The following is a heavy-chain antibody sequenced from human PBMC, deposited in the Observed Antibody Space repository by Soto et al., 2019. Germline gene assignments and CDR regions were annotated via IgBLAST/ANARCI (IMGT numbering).Heavy chain of an antibody. V-gene: IGHV4-38-2*01. D-gene: IGHD1-26*01. CDR1: GYSIRNGHY. J-gene: IGHJ2*01. CDR2: IYLSGST. Sequence: SDTLSLTCVVSGYSIRNGHYWGWIRQTPGTGLEWIGSIYLSGSTYHNPSLRSRVTLSIDTSKNEFSLRLTSVTAADTAIYYCARRHIGTSAWYFDFWGRGALVTVSS. CDR3: ARRHIGTSAWYFDF.